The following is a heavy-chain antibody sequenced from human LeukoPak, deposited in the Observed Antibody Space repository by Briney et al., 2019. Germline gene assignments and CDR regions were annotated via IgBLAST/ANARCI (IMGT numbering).Heavy chain of an antibody. CDR3: ARDGCSSTSCVSSWFDP. D-gene: IGHD2-2*01. CDR2: IYYSGST. CDR1: GGSISSGGYY. J-gene: IGHJ5*02. V-gene: IGHV4-31*03. Sequence: PSETLSLTCTVSGGSISSGGYYWSWIRQHLGKGLEWIGYIYYSGSTYYNPSLKSRVTISVDTSKNQFSLKLSSVTAADTAVYYCARDGCSSTSCVSSWFDPWGQGTLVTVSS.